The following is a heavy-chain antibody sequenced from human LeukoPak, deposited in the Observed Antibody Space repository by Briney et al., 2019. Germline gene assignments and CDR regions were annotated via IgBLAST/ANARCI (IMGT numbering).Heavy chain of an antibody. D-gene: IGHD3-22*01. CDR3: AREGRDYYDRSGYSPDY. CDR2: FYSTGST. J-gene: IGHJ4*02. Sequence: NSSETLSLTCTVSGGSITSGTSYWGWVRQPPGRGLEWIGTFYSTGSTHYNPSLRNRVTISVDTSKNQFSLRLSSVTAADTVIYYCAREGRDYYDRSGYSPDYWGQGTLVTVSS. CDR1: GGSITSGTSY. V-gene: IGHV4-39*07.